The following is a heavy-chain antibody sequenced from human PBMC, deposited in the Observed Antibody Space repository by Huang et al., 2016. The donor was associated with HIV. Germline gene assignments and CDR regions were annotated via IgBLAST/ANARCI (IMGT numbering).Heavy chain of an antibody. J-gene: IGHJ3*01. CDR3: VKERGSSRARSSFDF. Sequence: QVRLVESGGGVVKPGASLTLSCSASGFPFSAYGMDWVRPGPGKGLEGGLFIRYDGNNDYLIGSVKGRFTISRDNSNNTLYLRMNSLRPEDTAVYYCVKERGSSRARSSFDFWGQGTSVIVSS. V-gene: IGHV3-30*02. D-gene: IGHD6-13*01. CDR2: IRYDGNND. CDR1: GFPFSAYG.